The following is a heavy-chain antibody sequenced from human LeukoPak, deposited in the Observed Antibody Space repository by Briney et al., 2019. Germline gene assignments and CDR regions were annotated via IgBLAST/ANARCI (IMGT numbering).Heavy chain of an antibody. D-gene: IGHD3-10*01. CDR3: AVTMVRSLYYFDY. Sequence: PSETLSLTCAVSGGSISSSSYYWGWMRQPPGKGLEWIGSIYYSRSTYYNPSLKSRVTISVDTSKNQFSLKLSSVTAVDTAVYYCAVTMVRSLYYFDYWGQGTLVTVSS. CDR2: IYYSRST. CDR1: GGSISSSSYY. V-gene: IGHV4-39*01. J-gene: IGHJ4*02.